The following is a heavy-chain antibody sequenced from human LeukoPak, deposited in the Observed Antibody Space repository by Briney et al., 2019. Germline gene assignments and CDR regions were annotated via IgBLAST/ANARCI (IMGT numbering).Heavy chain of an antibody. CDR2: LGIAGDT. Sequence: GRSLRLSCAASGFTVSSYAMHWVRQPIGKGLEWVSALGIAGDTFYPGSVKGRFTISRENARNSLYLQMNSLRAEDTAMYYCARQMQSHGNFDSWGQGTLVTVSS. D-gene: IGHD1-26*01. J-gene: IGHJ4*02. CDR3: ARQMQSHGNFDS. V-gene: IGHV3-13*01. CDR1: GFTVSSYA.